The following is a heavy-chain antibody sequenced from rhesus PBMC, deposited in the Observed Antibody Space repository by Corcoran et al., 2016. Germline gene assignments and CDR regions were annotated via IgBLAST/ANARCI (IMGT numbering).Heavy chain of an antibody. V-gene: IGHV3S25*01. CDR2: INSGGGST. CDR3: AKGTYYNIWTGDY. J-gene: IGHJ4*01. Sequence: EVQLVESGGGLAKPGGSLRLSCAASGFTFRSYWMTWCRPDPGTGLEWVSAINSGGGSTYYADSVKGRFTISRDNSKNTLSLQMNSLRAEDTAVFYCAKGTYYNIWTGDYWGQGVLVTVSS. D-gene: IGHD3-3*01. CDR1: GFTFRSYW.